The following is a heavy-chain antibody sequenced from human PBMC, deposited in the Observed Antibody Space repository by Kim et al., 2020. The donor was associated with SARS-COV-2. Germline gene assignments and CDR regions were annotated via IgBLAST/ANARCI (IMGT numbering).Heavy chain of an antibody. CDR3: AKEIAAAGQFDY. J-gene: IGHJ4*02. Sequence: YYADSVKGRFTISRDNSKNTLYLQMNSLRAEDTAVYYCAKEIAAAGQFDYWGQGTLVTVSS. V-gene: IGHV3-23*01. D-gene: IGHD6-13*01.